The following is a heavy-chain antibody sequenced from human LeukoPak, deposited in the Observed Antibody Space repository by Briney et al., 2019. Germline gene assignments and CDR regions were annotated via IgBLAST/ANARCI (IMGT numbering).Heavy chain of an antibody. J-gene: IGHJ4*02. CDR2: IWYDGSNK. CDR1: GFTFSSYG. Sequence: SGGSLRLSCAASGFTFSSYGMHWVRQAPGKGLEWVAVIWYDGSNKYYADSVKGRFTISRDNSKNTLYLQMNSLRAEDTAVYYCARDERYSSSYDYWGQGTLVTVSS. CDR3: ARDERYSSSYDY. D-gene: IGHD6-13*01. V-gene: IGHV3-33*01.